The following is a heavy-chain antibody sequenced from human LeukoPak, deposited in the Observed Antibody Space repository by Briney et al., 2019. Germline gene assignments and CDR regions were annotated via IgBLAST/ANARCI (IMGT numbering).Heavy chain of an antibody. V-gene: IGHV4-38-2*02. CDR1: GYSISSGYY. Sequence: SETLSLTCTVSGYSISSGYYWGWIRQPPGKGLEWIGSFYDSGNTYYNPSLKSRVTISVDTSKNQFSLKVSSVTAADTAVYYCARDTTYYGSESQYNWFDPWGQGTLVTVSS. D-gene: IGHD3-10*01. J-gene: IGHJ5*02. CDR2: FYDSGNT. CDR3: ARDTTYYGSESQYNWFDP.